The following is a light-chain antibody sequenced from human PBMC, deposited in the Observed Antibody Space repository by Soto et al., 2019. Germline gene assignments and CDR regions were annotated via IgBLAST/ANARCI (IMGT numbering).Light chain of an antibody. CDR3: TSYVGSSTHII. CDR1: SRDVGDYNY. V-gene: IGLV2-8*01. J-gene: IGLJ2*01. CDR2: EVS. Sequence: QSALTQPPSASGSPGQSGTISCTATSRDVGDYNYVSWYQQHPGKAPKVLIYEVSKRPSGVPDRFSGSKSGNTASLTVSGLQAEDEADYSCTSYVGSSTHIILGGGTTVPVL.